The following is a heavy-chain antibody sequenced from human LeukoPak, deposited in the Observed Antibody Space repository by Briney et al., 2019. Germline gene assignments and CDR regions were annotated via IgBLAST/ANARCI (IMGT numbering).Heavy chain of an antibody. D-gene: IGHD2-2*02. CDR2: INRDGSST. CDR3: ARDVRDIVVVPAAIGHYYGMDV. V-gene: IGHV3-74*01. J-gene: IGHJ6*04. CDR1: GFTFSNFW. Sequence: GGSLRLSCAASGFTFSNFWMHWVRQTPGKGLVWVSRINRDGSSTNYVDSVKGRFTISRDNAKNSLYLQMNSLRAEDTAVYYCARDVRDIVVVPAAIGHYYGMDVWGKGTTVTVSS.